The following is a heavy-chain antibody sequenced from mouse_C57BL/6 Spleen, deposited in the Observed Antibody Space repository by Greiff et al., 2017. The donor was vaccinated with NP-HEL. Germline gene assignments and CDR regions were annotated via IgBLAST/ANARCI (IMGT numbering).Heavy chain of an antibody. J-gene: IGHJ4*01. CDR2: IYPGSGST. Sequence: QVHVKQPGAELVKPGASVKMSCKASGYTFTSYWITWVKQRPGQGLEWIGDIYPGSGSTNYNEKFKSKATLTVDTSSSTAYMQLSSLTSEDSAVYYCARRGGLRLAMDYWGQGTSVTVSS. V-gene: IGHV1-55*01. CDR1: GYTFTSYW. D-gene: IGHD2-4*01. CDR3: ARRGGLRLAMDY.